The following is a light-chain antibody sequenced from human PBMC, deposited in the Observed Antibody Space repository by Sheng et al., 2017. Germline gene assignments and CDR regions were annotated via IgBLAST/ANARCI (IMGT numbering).Light chain of an antibody. J-gene: IGLJ2*01. CDR3: SSYVSSITVV. CDR1: SSDVGGYNL. Sequence: QSALTQPASVSGSPGQSITISCTGTSSDVGGYNLASWYQQHPGKAPKLLVYEVSKRPSGISGRFSGSKSGNTASLTISGLQAEDEAVYYCSSYVSSITVVFGGGTKVTVL. V-gene: IGLV2-23*02. CDR2: EVS.